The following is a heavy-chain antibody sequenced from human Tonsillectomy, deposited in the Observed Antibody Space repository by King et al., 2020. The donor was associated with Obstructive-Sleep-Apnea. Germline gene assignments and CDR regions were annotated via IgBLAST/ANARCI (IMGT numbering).Heavy chain of an antibody. Sequence: VQLVESGGGLVQPGGSLRLSCAASGYTFSDYWMHWVRQAPGEGLVWVSTINTNGKTTTYADSVKGRFTGSRDNRRNTLYLQMNSLRVDDTAVYFCARDYGAPGHWGQGTLVIVSS. CDR3: ARDYGAPGH. J-gene: IGHJ4*02. CDR1: GYTFSDYW. CDR2: INTNGKTT. V-gene: IGHV3-74*03. D-gene: IGHD4-17*01.